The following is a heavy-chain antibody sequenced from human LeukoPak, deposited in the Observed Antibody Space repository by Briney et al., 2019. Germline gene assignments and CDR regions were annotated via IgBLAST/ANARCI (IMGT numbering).Heavy chain of an antibody. CDR2: ISYDGSNK. CDR1: GFTFSSYA. J-gene: IGHJ4*02. Sequence: GRSLRLSCAASGFTFSSYAMHWVRQAPGKGLEWVAVISYDGSNKYYADSVKGRFTISRDNSKNTLYLQMNSLRAEDTAVYYCARGRLPSYWGQGTLVTVSS. D-gene: IGHD4-11*01. V-gene: IGHV3-30*04. CDR3: ARGRLPSY.